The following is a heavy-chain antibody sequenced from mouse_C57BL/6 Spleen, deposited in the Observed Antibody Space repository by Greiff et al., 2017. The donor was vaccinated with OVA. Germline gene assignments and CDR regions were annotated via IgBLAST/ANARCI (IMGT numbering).Heavy chain of an antibody. CDR1: GYTFTSYT. CDR3: ALITTVVATKAMDY. CDR2: INPSSGYT. D-gene: IGHD1-1*01. Sequence: VKLQQSGAELARPGASVKMSCKASGYTFTSYTMHWVKQRPGQGLEWIGYINPSSGYTKYNQKFKDKATLTADKSSSTAYMQLSSLTSEDSAVYYCALITTVVATKAMDYWGQGTSVTVSS. V-gene: IGHV1-4*01. J-gene: IGHJ4*01.